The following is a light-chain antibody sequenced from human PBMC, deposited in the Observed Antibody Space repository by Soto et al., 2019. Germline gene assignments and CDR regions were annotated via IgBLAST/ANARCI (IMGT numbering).Light chain of an antibody. CDR3: LSYAGSTNYV. V-gene: IGLV2-8*01. CDR1: SRDVGGNNY. CDR2: EVS. J-gene: IGLJ1*01. Sequence: QSALTQPPSASGSPGQSVSISCTGTSRDVGGNNYVSWYQQHRGKAPKLMIYEVSKRPSGVPDRFSGSKSGNTASLTVSGLQAEDEADYFCLSYAGSTNYVFGTGTKVTVL.